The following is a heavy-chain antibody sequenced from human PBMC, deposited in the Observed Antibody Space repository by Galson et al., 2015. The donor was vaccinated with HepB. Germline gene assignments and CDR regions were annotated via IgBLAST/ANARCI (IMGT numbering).Heavy chain of an antibody. Sequence: VRQAPGKGLEWVSSISSSSSYIYYADSVKGRFTISRDNAKNSLYLQMNSLRAEDTAVYYCARDGYDSSGYDDAFDIWGQGTMVTVSS. CDR3: ARDGYDSSGYDDAFDI. D-gene: IGHD3-22*01. V-gene: IGHV3-21*01. CDR2: ISSSSSYI. J-gene: IGHJ3*02.